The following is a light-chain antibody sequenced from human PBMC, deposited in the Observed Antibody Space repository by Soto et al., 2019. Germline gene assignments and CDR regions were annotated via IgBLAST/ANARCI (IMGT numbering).Light chain of an antibody. Sequence: QSVLTQPASVSGSPGQSITISCTGTSSDVGYYNYVSWYQQHPGKAPNLMIYDVSNRPSGVSNRFSGSKSGNTASLTISGLQPEDEADYYCSSQGTSSTLVFGGGTKLTVL. J-gene: IGLJ2*01. V-gene: IGLV2-14*01. CDR3: SSQGTSSTLV. CDR2: DVS. CDR1: SSDVGYYNY.